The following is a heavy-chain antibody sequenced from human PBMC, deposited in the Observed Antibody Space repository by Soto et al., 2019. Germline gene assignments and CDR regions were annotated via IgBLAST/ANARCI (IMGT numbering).Heavy chain of an antibody. V-gene: IGHV4-30-4*01. J-gene: IGHJ6*02. CDR1: GGSISSGDYY. CDR2: IYYSGST. Sequence: PSETLSLTCTVSGGSISSGDYYWSWIRQPPGKGLEWIGYIYYSGSTYYNPSLKSRVTIPVDTSKNQFSLKLSSVTAADTAVYYCARGTYGSGSYYRDYYGMDVWGQGTPVPVSS. D-gene: IGHD3-10*01. CDR3: ARGTYGSGSYYRDYYGMDV.